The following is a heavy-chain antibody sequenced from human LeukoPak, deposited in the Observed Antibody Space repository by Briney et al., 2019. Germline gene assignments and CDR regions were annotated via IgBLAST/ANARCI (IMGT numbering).Heavy chain of an antibody. CDR1: GFLFRTYS. V-gene: IGHV3-21*01. J-gene: IGHJ4*02. Sequence: PGGSLRLSCAASGFLFRTYSLNWVRQAPGKGLEWVSFISGSSNSIVYADSVKGRFTISRDNAQNSLHLQMNSLRAEDTAVYYCAGYSSSSLDYWGQGTLVTVSS. D-gene: IGHD6-6*01. CDR3: AGYSSSSLDY. CDR2: ISGSSNSI.